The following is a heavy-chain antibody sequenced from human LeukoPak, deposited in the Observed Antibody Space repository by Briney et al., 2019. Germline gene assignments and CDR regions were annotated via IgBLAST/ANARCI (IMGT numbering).Heavy chain of an antibody. Sequence: ASVKVSCKASVYTFTSYYMHWVRQAPGQGLEWMGIINPSGGSTSYAQKFQGRVTMTRDTSTSTVYMELSSLRSEDTAVYYCARDWGYYGSGSYYNFDYWGQGTLVTVSS. CDR1: VYTFTSYY. CDR2: INPSGGST. D-gene: IGHD3-10*01. V-gene: IGHV1-46*01. CDR3: ARDWGYYGSGSYYNFDY. J-gene: IGHJ4*02.